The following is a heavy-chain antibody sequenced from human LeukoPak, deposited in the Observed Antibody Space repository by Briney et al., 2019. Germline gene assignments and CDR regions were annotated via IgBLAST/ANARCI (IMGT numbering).Heavy chain of an antibody. D-gene: IGHD2-2*01. J-gene: IGHJ6*02. CDR2: IYYSGST. V-gene: IGHV4-59*08. CDR3: AGGSSTS. CDR1: GGSISSYY. Sequence: SETLSLTCTVSGGSISSYYWSWIRQPPGKGLEWIGYIYYSGSTNYNPSLKSRVTISVDTSKNQFSLKLSSVTAADTAVYYCAGGSSTSWGQGTTVTVSS.